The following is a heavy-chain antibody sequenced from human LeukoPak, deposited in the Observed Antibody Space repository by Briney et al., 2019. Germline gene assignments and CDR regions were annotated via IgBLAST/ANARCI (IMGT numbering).Heavy chain of an antibody. CDR3: VRLRRNNDRSGYYYYYDY. Sequence: GGTLTLSCAASGYTFSDFSVNWVRQAPGKGLEWVSSISVRSNYRYFADSVRGRFTISRDDARDSLFLQMNSLRAEDTAVYFCVRLRRNNDRSGYYYYYDYWGQGTLVTVSS. CDR2: ISVRSNYR. D-gene: IGHD3-22*01. CDR1: GYTFSDFS. V-gene: IGHV3-21*01. J-gene: IGHJ4*02.